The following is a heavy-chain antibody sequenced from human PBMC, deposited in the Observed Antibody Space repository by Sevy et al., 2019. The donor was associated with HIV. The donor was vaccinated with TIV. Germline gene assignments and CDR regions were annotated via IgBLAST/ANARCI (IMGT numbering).Heavy chain of an antibody. CDR1: GFIFNSYW. D-gene: IGHD5-12*01. CDR2: IKEDGSEE. J-gene: IGHJ4*02. Sequence: GGSLRLSCEGSGFIFNSYWMSWVRQAPGKGLEWVANIKEDGSEENYVDSVKDRFTISRDNAKNSVYLEMNSLRVEDTAVYFCASEYSFAAFFDYWGQGTRVTVSS. V-gene: IGHV3-7*01. CDR3: ASEYSFAAFFDY.